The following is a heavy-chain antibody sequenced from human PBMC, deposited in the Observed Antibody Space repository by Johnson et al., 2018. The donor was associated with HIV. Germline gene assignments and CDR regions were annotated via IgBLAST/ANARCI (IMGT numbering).Heavy chain of an antibody. V-gene: IGHV3-66*01. D-gene: IGHD1-7*01. Sequence: MLLVESGGGLVQPGGSLRLSCAASGFTFSSYWMHWVRQAPGKGLEWVSVIYSGGSTYYADSVKGRFTISRDNSKNTLYLQMNSLRAEDTAVYYCARGISNWNYFGDDAFDIWGQGTMVTVSS. J-gene: IGHJ3*02. CDR1: GFTFSSYW. CDR3: ARGISNWNYFGDDAFDI. CDR2: IYSGGST.